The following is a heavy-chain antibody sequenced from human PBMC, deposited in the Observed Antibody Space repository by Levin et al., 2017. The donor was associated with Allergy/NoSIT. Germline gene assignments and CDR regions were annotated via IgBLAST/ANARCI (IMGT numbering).Heavy chain of an antibody. D-gene: IGHD1/OR15-1a*01. J-gene: IGHJ5*02. CDR1: GGSISNYY. CDR2: IYTTGST. CDR3: AREIVEQTNWFDP. V-gene: IGHV4-4*07. Sequence: ETLSLTCTISGGSISNYYWSWIRQPAGKGLEWIGRIYTTGSTKFSPSLKSRITMSVDTPKNQLSLKLSSVTAADTAVYYCAREIVEQTNWFDPWGQGTLVTVSS.